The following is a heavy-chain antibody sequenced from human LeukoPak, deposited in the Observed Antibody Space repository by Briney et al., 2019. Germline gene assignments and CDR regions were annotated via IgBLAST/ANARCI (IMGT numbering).Heavy chain of an antibody. J-gene: IGHJ4*02. Sequence: PGGSLRLSCSASGXTFSDYAMHWVRQAPGRGLQFVSAISSSGDYTSYSDSVKGRFTISRDSSKNTLHLQMSSLRPEDTAVYFCVKRGRTSDYAYDYWGQGSLVTVSS. CDR3: VKRGRTSDYAYDY. V-gene: IGHV3-64D*06. D-gene: IGHD4-17*01. CDR2: ISSSGDYT. CDR1: GXTFSDYA.